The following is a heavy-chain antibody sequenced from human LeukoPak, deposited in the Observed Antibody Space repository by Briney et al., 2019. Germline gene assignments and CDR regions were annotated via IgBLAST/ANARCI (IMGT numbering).Heavy chain of an antibody. CDR1: GFTFSSYA. J-gene: IGHJ5*02. D-gene: IGHD6-13*01. CDR2: IWYDGSNK. V-gene: IGHV3-33*08. Sequence: PGRSLRLSCAASGFTFSSYAMHWVRQAPGKGLEWVAVIWYDGSNKYYADSVKGRFTISRDNSKNTLYLQMNSLRAEDTAVYYCAREAAAGTWFDPWGQGTLVTVSS. CDR3: AREAAAGTWFDP.